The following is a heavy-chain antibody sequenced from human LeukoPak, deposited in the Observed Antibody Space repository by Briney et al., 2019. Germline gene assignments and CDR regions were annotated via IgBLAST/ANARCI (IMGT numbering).Heavy chain of an antibody. J-gene: IGHJ4*02. Sequence: GGSLRLSCAASGFTFSSYGMHWVRQAPGKGLEWVAVIWYDGSNKYYADSVKGRFTISRDNSKNTLYLQMNSLRAEDTAVYYCAKGDNYYDSSGYSPGFDYWGQGTLVTVSS. D-gene: IGHD3-22*01. V-gene: IGHV3-33*06. CDR3: AKGDNYYDSSGYSPGFDY. CDR1: GFTFSSYG. CDR2: IWYDGSNK.